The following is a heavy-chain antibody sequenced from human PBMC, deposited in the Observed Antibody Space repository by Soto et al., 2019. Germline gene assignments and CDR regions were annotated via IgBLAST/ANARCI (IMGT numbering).Heavy chain of an antibody. CDR2: IYYSGST. Sequence: AETLSLTCTVSGGSISSSSYYWGWIRQPPGKGLEWIGSIYYSGSTYYNPSLKSRVTISVDTSKNQFSLKLSSVTAADTAVFYWARLWGRSLRFLEWWVWGKGPPVTVSS. V-gene: IGHV4-39*01. D-gene: IGHD3-3*01. CDR3: ARLWGRSLRFLEWWV. J-gene: IGHJ6*04. CDR1: GGSISSSSYY.